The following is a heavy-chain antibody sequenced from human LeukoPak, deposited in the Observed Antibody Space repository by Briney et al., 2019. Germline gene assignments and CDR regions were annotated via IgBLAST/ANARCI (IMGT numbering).Heavy chain of an antibody. CDR1: GGSISSYY. CDR3: AREISPYSSSSNWFDP. Sequence: PSETLSLTCTVSGGSISSYYWSWIRQPPGKGLEWIGYIYYSGSTNYNPSLKSRVTISVDTSKNQFFLKLSSVTAADTAVYYCAREISPYSSSSNWFDPWGQGTLVTVSS. V-gene: IGHV4-59*01. CDR2: IYYSGST. J-gene: IGHJ5*02. D-gene: IGHD6-6*01.